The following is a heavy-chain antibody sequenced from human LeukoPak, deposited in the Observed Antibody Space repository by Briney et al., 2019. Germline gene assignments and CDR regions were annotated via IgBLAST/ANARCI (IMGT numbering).Heavy chain of an antibody. CDR2: FNPNNSGT. CDR3: ARASRGWAFDS. V-gene: IGHV1-2*02. CDR1: GYTLTDYY. J-gene: IGHJ4*02. Sequence: ASVKVSCKTSGYTLTDYYVHWVRQARGQGLSYVGWFNPNNSGTNFAQRFQGRVTLTTDTSTSTAYMERRSLTSDDTAVYFCARASRGWAFDSWGQGTLVTVSS. D-gene: IGHD6-19*01.